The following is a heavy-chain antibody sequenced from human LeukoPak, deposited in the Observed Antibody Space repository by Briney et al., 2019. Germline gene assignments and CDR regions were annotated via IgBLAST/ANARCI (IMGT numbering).Heavy chain of an antibody. CDR1: GFTFSSYA. D-gene: IGHD3-10*01. CDR3: ARHISFYYGSGLRPAHGAFDI. CDR2: ISYDGSNK. J-gene: IGHJ3*02. Sequence: GGSLRLSCAASGFTFSSYAMHWVRQAPGKGLEWVAVISYDGSNKYYADSVKGRFTISRDNSKNTLYLQMNSLRAEDTAVYYCARHISFYYGSGLRPAHGAFDIWGQGTMVTVSS. V-gene: IGHV3-30-3*01.